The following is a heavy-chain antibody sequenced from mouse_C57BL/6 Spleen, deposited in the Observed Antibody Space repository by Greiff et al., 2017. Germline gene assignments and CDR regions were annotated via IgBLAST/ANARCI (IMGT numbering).Heavy chain of an antibody. Sequence: EVQVVESGGGLVKPGGSLKLSCAASGFTFSSYAMSWVRQTPEQRLEWVGTISDGGSYTYYTDNVKGRFTISRDNAKNNLYLQLSHLKSEDTAMYNCASLYDGWFAYWGQGTLVTVSA. CDR3: ASLYDGWFAY. J-gene: IGHJ3*01. D-gene: IGHD2-12*01. V-gene: IGHV5-4*01. CDR1: GFTFSSYA. CDR2: ISDGGSYT.